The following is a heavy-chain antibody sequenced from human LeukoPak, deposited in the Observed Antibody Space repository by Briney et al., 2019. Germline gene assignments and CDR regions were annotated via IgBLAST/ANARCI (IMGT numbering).Heavy chain of an antibody. J-gene: IGHJ4*02. D-gene: IGHD1-26*01. CDR2: ISWDGGST. Sequence: GGSLRLSCAASGFTFSSYSMNWVRQAPGKGLEWVSLISWDGGSTYYADSVKGRFTISRDNSKNSLYLQMNSLRTEDTALYYCAKDSSGSSLTNWGQGTLVTVSS. V-gene: IGHV3-43*01. CDR1: GFTFSSYS. CDR3: AKDSSGSSLTN.